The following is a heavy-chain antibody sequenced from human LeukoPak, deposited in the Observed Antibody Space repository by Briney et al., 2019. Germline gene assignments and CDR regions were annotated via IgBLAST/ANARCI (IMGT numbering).Heavy chain of an antibody. Sequence: GGSLRLACAASGFTFGDYYMSWIRQAPGRGLEWVSYISSSGSTIYYADSVKGRFPIPGHNAKNTLYFQMNSLIAEDRAVYYCARGVGPWFDPWGQGTLVTVSS. D-gene: IGHD3/OR15-3a*01. J-gene: IGHJ5*02. CDR3: ARGVGPWFDP. CDR2: ISSSGSTI. CDR1: GFTFGDYY. V-gene: IGHV3-11*01.